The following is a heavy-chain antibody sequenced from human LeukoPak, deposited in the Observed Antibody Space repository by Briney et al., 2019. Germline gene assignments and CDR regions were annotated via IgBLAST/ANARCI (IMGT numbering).Heavy chain of an antibody. Sequence: LSLTCTVSGGSISNSVYYWGWIRQPPGKGLEWVSYISSSSSTIYYADSVKGRFTISRDNAKNSLYLQMNSLRAEDTAVYYCARDEGGRLPSYYFDYWGQGTLVTVSS. D-gene: IGHD2-15*01. CDR3: ARDEGGRLPSYYFDY. V-gene: IGHV3-11*04. J-gene: IGHJ4*02. CDR1: GGSISNSVYY. CDR2: ISSSSSTI.